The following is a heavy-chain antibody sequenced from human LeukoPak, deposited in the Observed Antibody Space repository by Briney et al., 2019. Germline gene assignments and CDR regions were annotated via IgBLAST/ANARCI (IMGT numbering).Heavy chain of an antibody. D-gene: IGHD2-21*02. CDR1: GGTFSSYA. CDR2: IIPILGIA. Sequence: ASVKVSCKASGGTFSSYAISWVRQAPGQGLEWMGRIIPILGIANYAQKFQGRVTITADKSTSTAYMELSSLRSEDTAVYYCALVVTAITGLGAFDYWGQGTLVTVSS. J-gene: IGHJ4*02. V-gene: IGHV1-69*04. CDR3: ALVVTAITGLGAFDY.